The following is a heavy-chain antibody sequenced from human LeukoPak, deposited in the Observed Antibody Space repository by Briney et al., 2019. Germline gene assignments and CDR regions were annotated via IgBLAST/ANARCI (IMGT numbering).Heavy chain of an antibody. D-gene: IGHD5-18*01. Sequence: GESLKISCKGAGYSFTSYWIGWVRQMPGKSLEWMGILYPGVSVTRYSPSFQGQVTISADKSLRPAYLQWSSLKASDTAMYYCARGDGYSYGRIIYAFDIWGQGTMVTVSS. CDR1: GYSFTSYW. CDR2: LYPGVSVT. CDR3: ARGDGYSYGRIIYAFDI. J-gene: IGHJ3*02. V-gene: IGHV5-51*01.